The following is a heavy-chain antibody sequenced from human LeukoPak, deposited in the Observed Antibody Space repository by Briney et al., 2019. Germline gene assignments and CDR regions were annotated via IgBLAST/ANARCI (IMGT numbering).Heavy chain of an antibody. D-gene: IGHD3-22*01. CDR2: ISSSGSTI. V-gene: IGHV3-48*03. CDR1: EFTFSSHQ. CDR3: ARAVLYYYDSSGYGY. Sequence: PGGSLRLSCAASEFTFSSHQMSWVRQAPGKGLEWVSYISSSGSTIYYADSVKGRFTISRDNAKNSLYLQMNSLRAEDTAVYYCARAVLYYYDSSGYGYWGQGTLVTVSS. J-gene: IGHJ4*02.